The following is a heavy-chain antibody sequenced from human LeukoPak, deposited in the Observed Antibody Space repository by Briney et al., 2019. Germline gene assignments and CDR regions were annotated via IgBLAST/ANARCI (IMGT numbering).Heavy chain of an antibody. Sequence: PSETLSLTCTVSGGSISSGRYYWGWIRQPPGKGLEWIGSLSYSGSTYYNPSLESRVTISGDTSKNQVSLKVTSLTASDTAVYYCARHFSSGWDYFDYWGQGTLVTVSS. D-gene: IGHD6-19*01. CDR3: ARHFSSGWDYFDY. CDR2: LSYSGST. J-gene: IGHJ4*02. V-gene: IGHV4-39*01. CDR1: GGSISSGRYY.